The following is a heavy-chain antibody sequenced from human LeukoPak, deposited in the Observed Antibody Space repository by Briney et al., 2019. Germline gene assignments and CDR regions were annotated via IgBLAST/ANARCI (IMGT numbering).Heavy chain of an antibody. J-gene: IGHJ4*02. CDR3: ARVPSNDILTGFDY. D-gene: IGHD3-9*01. V-gene: IGHV1-2*02. CDR1: GYTFTGYY. CDR2: INPNSGGT. Sequence: ASVKVSCKASGYTFTGYYMHWVRQPPGQGLEWMGWINPNSGGTNYAQKFQGRVTMTRDTSISTAYMELSRLRSDDTAVYYCARVPSNDILTGFDYWGQGTLVTVSS.